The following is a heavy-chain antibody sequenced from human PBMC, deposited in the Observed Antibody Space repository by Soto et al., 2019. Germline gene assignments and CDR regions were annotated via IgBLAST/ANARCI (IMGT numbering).Heavy chain of an antibody. CDR3: ARDRYSSGWENYYYGMDV. D-gene: IGHD6-19*01. CDR2: GGT. V-gene: IGHV1-2*04. J-gene: IGHJ6*02. Sequence: GGTNYAQKFQGWVTMTRDTSISTAYMELSRLRSDDTAVYYCARDRYSSGWENYYYGMDVWGQGTTVTVSS.